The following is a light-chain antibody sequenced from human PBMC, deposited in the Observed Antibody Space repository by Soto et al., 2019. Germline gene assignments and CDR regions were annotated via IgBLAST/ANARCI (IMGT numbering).Light chain of an antibody. V-gene: IGLV2-14*01. CDR2: EGT. CDR3: SSSTTTNTLVI. J-gene: IGLJ2*01. CDR1: SSDIGRYKF. Sequence: QSVLTQPASVSGSPGQSITISCTGTSSDIGRYKFVSWFQQHPGKAPKLMIFEGTNRPSGVSNRFSGSKSGNTASLTISGLQADDEAIYFCSSSTTTNTLVIFGGWTKLTVL.